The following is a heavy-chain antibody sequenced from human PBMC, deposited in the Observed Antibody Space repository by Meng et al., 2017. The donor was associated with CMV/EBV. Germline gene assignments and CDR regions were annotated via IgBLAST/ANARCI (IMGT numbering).Heavy chain of an antibody. Sequence: ETLSLTCAASGFTFSSYAMSWVRQAPGKGLEWVSAISGSGGSTYYADPVKGRFTISRDNSKNTLYLQMNSLRAEDTAVYYCAKDRLSSSWLYYYYYGMDVWGQGTTVTVSS. CDR3: AKDRLSSSWLYYYYYGMDV. D-gene: IGHD6-13*01. V-gene: IGHV3-23*01. CDR1: GFTFSSYA. CDR2: ISGSGGST. J-gene: IGHJ6*02.